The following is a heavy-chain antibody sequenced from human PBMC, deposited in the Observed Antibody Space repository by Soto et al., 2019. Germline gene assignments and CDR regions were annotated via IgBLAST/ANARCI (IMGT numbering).Heavy chain of an antibody. J-gene: IGHJ6*03. Sequence: SETLSLTCTVSGGSISSYYWSWIRQPPGKGLEWIGYIYYSGSTNYNPSLKSRVTISVDTSKNQFSLKLSSVTAADTAVYYCARVQDFWSGYYYYHMDVWGKGTTVTVSS. CDR3: ARVQDFWSGYYYYHMDV. CDR2: IYYSGST. CDR1: GGSISSYY. D-gene: IGHD3-3*01. V-gene: IGHV4-59*01.